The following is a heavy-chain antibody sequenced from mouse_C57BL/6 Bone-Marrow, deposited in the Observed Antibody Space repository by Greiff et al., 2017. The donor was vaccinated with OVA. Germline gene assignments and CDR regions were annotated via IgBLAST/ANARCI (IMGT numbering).Heavy chain of an antibody. CDR3: TRVYYDYDGPWFAY. CDR2: ISSGGDYI. D-gene: IGHD2-4*01. CDR1: GFTFSSYA. J-gene: IGHJ3*01. Sequence: EVKLMESGEGLVKPGGSLKLSCAASGFTFSSYAMSWVRQTPEKRLEWVAYISSGGDYIYYADTVKGRFTISRDNARNTLYLQMSSLKSEDTAMYYCTRVYYDYDGPWFAYWGQGTLVTVSA. V-gene: IGHV5-9-1*02.